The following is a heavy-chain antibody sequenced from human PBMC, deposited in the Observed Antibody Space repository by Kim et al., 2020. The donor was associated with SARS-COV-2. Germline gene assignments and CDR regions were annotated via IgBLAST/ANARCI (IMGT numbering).Heavy chain of an antibody. CDR2: ISSSSSYI. D-gene: IGHD6-13*01. CDR1: GFTFSSYS. CDR3: ASDGDSSSSPEPYYFDY. J-gene: IGHJ4*02. V-gene: IGHV3-21*01. Sequence: GGSLRLSCAASGFTFSSYSMNWVRQAPGKGLEWVSSISSSSSYIYYADSVKGRFTISRDNAKNSLYLQMNSLRAEDTAVYYCASDGDSSSSPEPYYFDYWGQGTLVTVSS.